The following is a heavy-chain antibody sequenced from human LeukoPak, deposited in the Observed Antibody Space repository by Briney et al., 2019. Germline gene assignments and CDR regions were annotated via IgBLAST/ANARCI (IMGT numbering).Heavy chain of an antibody. D-gene: IGHD1-14*01. J-gene: IGHJ6*03. Sequence: ASVKVSCKASGYTFTGYYMHWVRQAPGQGLEWMGWINPNSGGTNYAQKFQGRVTMTRDTSISAAYMELSSLRSDDTAVYYCARGVAGVYFYYYMDVWGKGTTVTVSS. CDR1: GYTFTGYY. CDR2: INPNSGGT. CDR3: ARGVAGVYFYYYMDV. V-gene: IGHV1-2*02.